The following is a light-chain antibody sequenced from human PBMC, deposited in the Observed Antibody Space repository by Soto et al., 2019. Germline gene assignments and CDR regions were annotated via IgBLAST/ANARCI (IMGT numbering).Light chain of an antibody. CDR1: SGRIATNY. CDR2: EDN. J-gene: IGLJ2*01. Sequence: NFMLTQPHSVSESPGKTVTISCTGSSGRIATNYVQWYQQRPGSAPTTVIYEDNQRPSGVPGRFSGSIDSSSNSASLTISGLKAEDEADYYCQSYDSSTVVFGGGTKLTVL. V-gene: IGLV6-57*02. CDR3: QSYDSSTVV.